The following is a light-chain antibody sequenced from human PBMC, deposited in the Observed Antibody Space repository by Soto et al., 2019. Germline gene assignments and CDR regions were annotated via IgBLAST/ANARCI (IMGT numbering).Light chain of an antibody. V-gene: IGKV3-15*01. Sequence: EILLTQSPATLAVSPGEGATLSCRASQSVRDNLAWYQQKPGQAPRLLIYRASTRATGVPARFSGSGSGTEFTLTISSLQPEDVSVYFCQHYNFWPHTFGQWTKLEIK. CDR2: RAS. CDR1: QSVRDN. CDR3: QHYNFWPHT. J-gene: IGKJ2*01.